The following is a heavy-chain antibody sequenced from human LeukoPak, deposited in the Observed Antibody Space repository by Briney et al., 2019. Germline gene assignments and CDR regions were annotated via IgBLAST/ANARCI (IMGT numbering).Heavy chain of an antibody. J-gene: IGHJ4*02. V-gene: IGHV3-23*01. CDR1: GFTFSSYA. D-gene: IGHD6-19*01. CDR3: AKQPTQYSSGWLYYFDY. Sequence: GSLTLSCAASGFTFSSYATSWVRQAPGKGLEWVSAISGSGGSTYYADSVKGRFTISRDNSKNTLYLQMNSLRAEDTAVYYCAKQPTQYSSGWLYYFDYWGQGTLVTVSS. CDR2: ISGSGGST.